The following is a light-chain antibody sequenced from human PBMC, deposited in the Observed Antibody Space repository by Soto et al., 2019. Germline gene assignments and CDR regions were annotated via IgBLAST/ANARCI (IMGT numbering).Light chain of an antibody. CDR3: QQYGSSPPIT. V-gene: IGKV3-20*01. Sequence: EIVLTQSPGTLSLSPGERATLSCRASQSVSSYLAWYQQKPGQAPRLLIYDASNRATGIPARFSGGGSGTDFTLTISRLEPEDFAVYYCQQYGSSPPITFGQGTRLEIK. J-gene: IGKJ5*01. CDR1: QSVSSY. CDR2: DAS.